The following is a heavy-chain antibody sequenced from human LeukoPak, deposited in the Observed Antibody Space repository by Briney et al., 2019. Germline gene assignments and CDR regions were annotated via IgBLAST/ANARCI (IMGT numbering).Heavy chain of an antibody. V-gene: IGHV4-59*08. J-gene: IGHJ4*02. CDR1: GGSVSNYY. D-gene: IGHD6-6*01. CDR2: VYYTGST. Sequence: PSETLSLTCSVSGGSVSNYYWGWIRQPPGKGLEWIGYVYYTGSTNYNPSLKSRVTMFEDKSKNQFSLRLYSVTVADTAVYYCARHFAYSSSSYFDYWGQGSLVTVSS. CDR3: ARHFAYSSSSYFDY.